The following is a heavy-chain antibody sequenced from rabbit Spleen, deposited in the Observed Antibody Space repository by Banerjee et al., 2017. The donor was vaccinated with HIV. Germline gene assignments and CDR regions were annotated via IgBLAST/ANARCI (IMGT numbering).Heavy chain of an antibody. Sequence: QEQLVESGGGLVKPEGSLKLSCTASGFSFSNKAVMCWVRQAPGKGLERIACINAVTGKAVYSSWANGRFSFSKTPSPTVPLQITGLRAAETAPSFCATDLTDVISWNIGWWGQGTLVTIS. CDR3: ATDLTDVISWNIGW. V-gene: IGHV1S45*01. D-gene: IGHD1-1*01. CDR2: INAVTGKA. J-gene: IGHJ4*01. CDR1: GFSFSNKAV.